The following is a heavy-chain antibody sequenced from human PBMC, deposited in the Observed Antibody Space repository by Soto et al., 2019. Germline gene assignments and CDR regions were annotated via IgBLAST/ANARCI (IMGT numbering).Heavy chain of an antibody. CDR3: AASCVGCGGFNYYGMDV. CDR2: IDYSGTT. D-gene: IGHD2-21*01. V-gene: IGHV4-31*03. Sequence: QVQLQESGPGLVKPSQTLSLTCTVSGGSISSGGYYWNWIRQHPGTGLEWIGYIDYSGTTYYNPSPKSRVTISVDTSKNQFSLKLSSVTAADTAVYYCAASCVGCGGFNYYGMDVWGQGTTVTVSS. CDR1: GGSISSGGYY. J-gene: IGHJ6*02.